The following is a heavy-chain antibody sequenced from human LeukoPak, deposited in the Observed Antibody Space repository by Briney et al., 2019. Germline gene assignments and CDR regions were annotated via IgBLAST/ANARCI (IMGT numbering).Heavy chain of an antibody. J-gene: IGHJ6*02. V-gene: IGHV4-61*01. CDR1: GGSVSSGSYC. Sequence: SETLSLTCTVSGGSVSSGSYCWSWIRQPPGKGLEWIGYIYYSGSTNYNPSLKSRVTISVDTSKNQFSLKLSSVTAADTAVYYCARGLPAARYYYGMDVWGQGTTVTVSS. D-gene: IGHD2-2*01. CDR2: IYYSGST. CDR3: ARGLPAARYYYGMDV.